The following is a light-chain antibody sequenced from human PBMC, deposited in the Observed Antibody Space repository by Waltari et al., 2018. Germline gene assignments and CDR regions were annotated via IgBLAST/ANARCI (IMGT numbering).Light chain of an antibody. CDR2: GKN. CDR3: NSRDSSGNPYV. CDR1: SLRTYY. J-gene: IGLJ1*01. Sequence: SSELTQDPPVSVALGPTVRVTCQGDSLRTYYANWYQQKPGQAPVLVIYGKNNRPSGIPDRLSASSSGNTASLTIAGAQAEDEADYYCNSRDSSGNPYVFGSGTKVTVL. V-gene: IGLV3-19*01.